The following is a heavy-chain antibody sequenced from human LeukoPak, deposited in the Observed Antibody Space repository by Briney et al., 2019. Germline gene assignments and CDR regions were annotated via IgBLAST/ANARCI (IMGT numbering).Heavy chain of an antibody. CDR3: ARVLTEITMVRGVIDY. V-gene: IGHV3-48*04. J-gene: IGHJ4*02. Sequence: GGSLRLSCAASGFTFSNYGMSWVRQPPGKGLEWVSDISMSSSIINYSDSVKGRFTISRDNAKNSLSLQMNSLRAEDTAVYYCARVLTEITMVRGVIDYWGQGTLVTVSS. CDR2: ISMSSSII. D-gene: IGHD3-10*01. CDR1: GFTFSNYG.